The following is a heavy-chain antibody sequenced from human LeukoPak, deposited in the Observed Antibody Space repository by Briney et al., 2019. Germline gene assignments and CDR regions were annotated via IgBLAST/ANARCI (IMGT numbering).Heavy chain of an antibody. V-gene: IGHV3-15*06. CDR1: GFTVTNAW. D-gene: IGHD3-22*01. Sequence: GGSLRLSCAASGFTVTNAWMFWVRQAPGRGLEWVGRIKSIADGGTTNYAEPVKGRFTISRDEAENTLYLHMNSLTTEDTAVFYCSYYYDSATYSQFDLWGQGTLVTVSS. CDR3: SYYYDSATYSQFDL. CDR2: IKSIADGGTT. J-gene: IGHJ5*02.